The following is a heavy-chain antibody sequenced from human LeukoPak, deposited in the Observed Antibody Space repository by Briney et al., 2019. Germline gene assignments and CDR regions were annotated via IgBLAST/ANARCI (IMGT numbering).Heavy chain of an antibody. CDR3: ARDLTRYDYSNSGPVDY. J-gene: IGHJ4*02. CDR2: IYYSGST. CDR1: GFTFSSYA. V-gene: IGHV4-39*07. Sequence: PGGSLRLSCAASGFTFSSYAMSWVRQAPGKGLEWIGSIYYSGSTYYNPSLKSRVTISVDTSKNQFSLKLSSVTAADTAVYYCARDLTRYDYSNSGPVDYWGQGTLVTVSS. D-gene: IGHD4-11*01.